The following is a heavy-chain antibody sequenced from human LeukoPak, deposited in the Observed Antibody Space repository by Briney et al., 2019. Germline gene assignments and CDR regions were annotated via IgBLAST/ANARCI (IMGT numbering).Heavy chain of an antibody. Sequence: SETLSLTCTVSCGSITSSPYYWAWIRPPPGKGREWSGSLSYSASTFYYPPLKSRLTISVDTSKNHLSLKLSSVTAADTAIYYCSRRPDGTSQFDYWGEGTLVTVSS. D-gene: IGHD1-14*01. CDR2: LSYSAST. J-gene: IGHJ4*02. CDR3: SRRPDGTSQFDY. CDR1: CGSITSSPYY. V-gene: IGHV4-39*02.